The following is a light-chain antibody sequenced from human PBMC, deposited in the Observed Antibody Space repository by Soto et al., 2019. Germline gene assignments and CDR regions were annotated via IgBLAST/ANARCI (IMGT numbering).Light chain of an antibody. J-gene: IGLJ2*01. V-gene: IGLV1-40*01. Sequence: QSVLTQPPPVSGAPGQRVTISCTGSSSNIGAGYDVHWYQQLPGTAPKLLLYGNSNLPSGVPDRFSGSKSGTSASLAITGLQAEDEADYYCQFYDRSLNVVFGGGTQLTVL. CDR2: GNS. CDR3: QFYDRSLNVV. CDR1: SSNIGAGYD.